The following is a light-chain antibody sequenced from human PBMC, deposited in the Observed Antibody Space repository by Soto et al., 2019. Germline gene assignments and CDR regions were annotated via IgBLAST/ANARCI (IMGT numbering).Light chain of an antibody. CDR2: DAS. J-gene: IGKJ1*01. V-gene: IGKV3-15*01. CDR1: QNIDNK. Sequence: EIVMTQSPATLSVSPGERATLSCRASQNIDNKLVWYHQKPGQVPRLLIYDASTRATGIPARFSGSGAGTEFTLTISSLQSADFAFYYCQQFHYWWTFGQGTKVDIK. CDR3: QQFHYWWT.